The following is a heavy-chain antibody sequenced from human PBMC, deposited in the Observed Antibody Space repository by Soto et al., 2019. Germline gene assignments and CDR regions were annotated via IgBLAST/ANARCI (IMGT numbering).Heavy chain of an antibody. CDR1: GGSFSGYY. Sequence: LSLTCAVYGGSFSGYYWTWIRQAPGKGLEWIGEINHSGGTNYNSSLKSRVIISVDTSKNQFSLILYSLTAANTAVYFCARDPQYSRFWRGYQNEGPYDMDVWGQGTTVTVSS. CDR2: INHSGGT. J-gene: IGHJ6*02. V-gene: IGHV4-34*01. D-gene: IGHD3-3*01. CDR3: ARDPQYSRFWRGYQNEGPYDMDV.